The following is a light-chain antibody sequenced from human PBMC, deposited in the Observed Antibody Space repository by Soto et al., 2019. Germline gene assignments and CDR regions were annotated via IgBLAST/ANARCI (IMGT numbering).Light chain of an antibody. CDR2: DTS. V-gene: IGKV3-15*01. CDR1: RSIDNS. Sequence: EVVLTQSPAILSLSLGERATLSCRASRSIDNSLAWYQHRPGQAPRLLIYDTSTRATGVPARFSGSRSGPEFTLTINSLQSEDFAIYYCQPYNNWPLTFGGGTKVDIK. J-gene: IGKJ4*01. CDR3: QPYNNWPLT.